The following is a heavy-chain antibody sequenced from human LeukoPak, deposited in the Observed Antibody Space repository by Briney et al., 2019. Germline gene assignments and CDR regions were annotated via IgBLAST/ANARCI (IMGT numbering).Heavy chain of an antibody. Sequence: ASVKVSCKASGGTFSSYAISWVRQAPGQGLEWMGGIIPIFGTANYAQKFQGRVTMTRDTSTSTIYMELSSLRSDDTAVYYCARTAARRFDYWGQGTLVTVSS. D-gene: IGHD6-6*01. CDR3: ARTAARRFDY. CDR2: IIPIFGTA. J-gene: IGHJ4*02. V-gene: IGHV1-69*05. CDR1: GGTFSSYA.